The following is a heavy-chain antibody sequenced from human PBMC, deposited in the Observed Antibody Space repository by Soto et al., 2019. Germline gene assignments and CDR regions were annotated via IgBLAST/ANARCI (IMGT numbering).Heavy chain of an antibody. CDR2: ISYDGSNK. D-gene: IGHD1-7*01. CDR1: GFTFSSHA. V-gene: IGHV3-30-3*01. CDR3: ARDPGWNYATDY. Sequence: QVQLVESGGGVVQPGRSLRLSCAASGFTFSSHAMHWVRQAPGKGLEWVAVISYDGSNKYYADSVKGRFSISRDNSKNTLYLQMNSLRAEDTAVYYCARDPGWNYATDYWGQGTLAPVSS. J-gene: IGHJ4*02.